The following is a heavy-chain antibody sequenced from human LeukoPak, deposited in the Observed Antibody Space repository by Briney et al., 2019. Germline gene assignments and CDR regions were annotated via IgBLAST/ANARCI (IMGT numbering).Heavy chain of an antibody. Sequence: SQTLSLTCAISGDSVSSNSVAWNWIRQSPSRGLEWLGRTYYRSKWYNEYAESVKGRINIKPDTSRNQFSLQLNSVTPEDTAVYYCARDKAGLDYWGQGTLVTVSS. V-gene: IGHV6-1*01. CDR2: TYYRSKWYN. CDR1: GDSVSSNSVA. CDR3: ARDKAGLDY. D-gene: IGHD6-13*01. J-gene: IGHJ4*02.